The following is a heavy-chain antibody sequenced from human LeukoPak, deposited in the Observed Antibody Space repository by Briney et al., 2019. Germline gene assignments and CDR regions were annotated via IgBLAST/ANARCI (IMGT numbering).Heavy chain of an antibody. D-gene: IGHD3-3*01. CDR2: FDPEDGET. J-gene: IGHJ5*02. Sequence: ASVKVSCKASGYTFTGYYMHWVRQAPGKGLEWMGGFDPEDGETIYAQKFQGRVTMTEDTSTDTAYMELSSLRSEDTAVYYCATTTTFYDPFDPWGQGTLVTVSS. CDR1: GYTFTGYY. CDR3: ATTTTFYDPFDP. V-gene: IGHV1-24*01.